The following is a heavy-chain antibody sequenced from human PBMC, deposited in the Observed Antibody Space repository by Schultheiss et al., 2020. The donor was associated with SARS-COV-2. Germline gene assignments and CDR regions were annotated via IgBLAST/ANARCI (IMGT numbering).Heavy chain of an antibody. CDR3: AKGRKVGATTSGYFDY. D-gene: IGHD1-26*01. V-gene: IGHV3-30*04. CDR1: GFTFSSYA. Sequence: GGSLRLSCAASGFTFSSYAMHWVRQAPGKGLEWVAVISYDGSNKYYADSVKGRFTISRDNSKNTLYLQMNSLRAEDTAVYYCAKGRKVGATTSGYFDYWGQGTLVTVSS. CDR2: ISYDGSNK. J-gene: IGHJ4*02.